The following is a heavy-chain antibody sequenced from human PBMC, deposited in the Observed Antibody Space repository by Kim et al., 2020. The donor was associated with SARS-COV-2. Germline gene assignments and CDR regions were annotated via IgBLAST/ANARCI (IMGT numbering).Heavy chain of an antibody. CDR2: IYYSGST. CDR3: ARHWASRITIFGVDPGAPNWFDP. Sequence: SETLSLTCTVSGGSISSSSYYWGWIRQPPGKGLEWIGSIYYSGSTYYNPSLKSRVTISVDTSKNQFSLKLSSVTAADTAVYYCARHWASRITIFGVDPGAPNWFDPWGQGTLVTVSS. D-gene: IGHD3-3*01. J-gene: IGHJ5*02. CDR1: GGSISSSSYY. V-gene: IGHV4-39*01.